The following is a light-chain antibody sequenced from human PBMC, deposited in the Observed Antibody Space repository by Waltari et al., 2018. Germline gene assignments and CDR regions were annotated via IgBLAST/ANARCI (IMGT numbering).Light chain of an antibody. CDR1: QSISVY. Sequence: DIQMTQSPSSLSASVGDRVTITYRASQSISVYVNWYQQKPGKVPKVLIYATSSLQSGVPSRFSGSGSGTDVTLTITSLQPEDFATYYCQQSYRTPPLTFGGGTKVEIK. CDR2: ATS. V-gene: IGKV1-39*01. CDR3: QQSYRTPPLT. J-gene: IGKJ4*01.